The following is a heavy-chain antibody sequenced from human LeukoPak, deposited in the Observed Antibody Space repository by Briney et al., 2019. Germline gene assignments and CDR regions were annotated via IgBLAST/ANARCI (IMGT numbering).Heavy chain of an antibody. V-gene: IGHV3-33*01. CDR2: IWYDGSNK. CDR1: GFTFRSYG. J-gene: IGHJ6*02. CDR3: ARDLMVRGVTTYYYYGMDV. Sequence: GGSLRLFCAASGFTFRSYGMHWVRQAPGKGLEWVAVIWYDGSNKYYADSVKGRFTISRDNSKNTLYLQMNSLRAEDTAVYYCARDLMVRGVTTYYYYGMDVWGQGTTVTVSS. D-gene: IGHD3-10*01.